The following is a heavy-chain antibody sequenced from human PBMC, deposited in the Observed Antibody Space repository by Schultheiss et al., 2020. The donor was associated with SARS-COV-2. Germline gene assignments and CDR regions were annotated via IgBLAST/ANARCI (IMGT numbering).Heavy chain of an antibody. J-gene: IGHJ1*01. CDR3: ARGPPSWAGNTAFFQH. CDR1: GGSFSGYY. V-gene: IGHV4-34*01. CDR2: IYHSGST. D-gene: IGHD5-18*01. Sequence: SQTLSLTCAVYGGSFSGYYWSWIRQPPGKGLEWIGEIYHSGSTNYNPSLKSRVTISVDKSKNQFSLKVTSVTAADTAVYYCARGPPSWAGNTAFFQHWGQGTLVTVSS.